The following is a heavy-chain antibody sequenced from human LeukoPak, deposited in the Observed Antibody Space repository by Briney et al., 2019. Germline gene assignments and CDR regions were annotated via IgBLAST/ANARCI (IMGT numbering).Heavy chain of an antibody. CDR2: ISANNGYT. CDR1: GYTFTSYG. CDR3: ARDEHYYGSGTYYRRASTFDI. J-gene: IGHJ3*02. D-gene: IGHD3-10*01. Sequence: ASVKVSCKASGYTFTSYGISWVRQAPGQGLEWMVWISANNGYTNYAQKLQGRVTMTTDTSTTTAYMELTSLTSDDTAVYYCARDEHYYGSGTYYRRASTFDIWGQGTMVTVSS. V-gene: IGHV1-18*04.